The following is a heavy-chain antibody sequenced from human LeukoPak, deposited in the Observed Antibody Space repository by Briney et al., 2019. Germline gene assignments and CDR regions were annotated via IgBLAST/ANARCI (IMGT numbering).Heavy chain of an antibody. CDR2: IYFSRST. CDR1: GGSPCNTLYY. V-gene: IGHV4-39*01. D-gene: IGHD3-10*01. Sequence: PSGTPCLSCTVSGGSPCNTLYYCASIRQPPGKGLEPIGSIYFSRSTYYSPPLKSRVTISVDTSKHPFSLKLTSVTAADTAVYYCARRKGFGEGYFDSWGQGTLVTVSS. CDR3: ARRKGFGEGYFDS. J-gene: IGHJ4*02.